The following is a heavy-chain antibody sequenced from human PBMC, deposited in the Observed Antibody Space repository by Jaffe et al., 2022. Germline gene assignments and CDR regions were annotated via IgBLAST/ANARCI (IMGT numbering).Heavy chain of an antibody. Sequence: QVQLQESGPGLVKPSETLSLTCTVSGGSISSYYWSWIRQPPGKGLEWIGYIYYSGSTNYNPSLKSRVTISVDTSKNQFSLKLSSVTAADTAVYYCARGANELWFREFPYVYFDYWGQGTLVTVSS. V-gene: IGHV4-59*01. CDR1: GGSISSYY. D-gene: IGHD3-10*01. J-gene: IGHJ4*02. CDR3: ARGANELWFREFPYVYFDY. CDR2: IYYSGST.